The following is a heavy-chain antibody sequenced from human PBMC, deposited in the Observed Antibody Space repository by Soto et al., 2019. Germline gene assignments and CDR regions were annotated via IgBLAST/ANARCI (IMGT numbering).Heavy chain of an antibody. V-gene: IGHV4-59*01. D-gene: IGHD6-6*01. CDR3: ARDEGVAARPKKYYYYGMDV. Sequence: SETLSLTCTVSGGSISSYYWSWIRQPPGKGLEWIGYIYYSGSTNYSPSLKSRVTISVDTSKNQFSLKLSSVTAADTAVYYCARDEGVAARPKKYYYYGMDVWGQGTTVTVSS. J-gene: IGHJ6*02. CDR1: GGSISSYY. CDR2: IYYSGST.